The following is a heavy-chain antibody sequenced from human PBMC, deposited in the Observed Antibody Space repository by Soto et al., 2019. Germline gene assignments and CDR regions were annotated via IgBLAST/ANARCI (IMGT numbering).Heavy chain of an antibody. CDR3: ARDGKTGTTDYYYGMDV. CDR1: GGTFSSYA. D-gene: IGHD1-7*01. Sequence: SVKVSCKASGGTFSSYAMSWVRQAPGQGLEGMGGIIPIVGAANYAQKFQGRVTITADESTSTAYMELSSLRSEETAVYYCARDGKTGTTDYYYGMDVWGQGTTVAVSS. J-gene: IGHJ6*02. CDR2: IIPIVGAA. V-gene: IGHV1-69*13.